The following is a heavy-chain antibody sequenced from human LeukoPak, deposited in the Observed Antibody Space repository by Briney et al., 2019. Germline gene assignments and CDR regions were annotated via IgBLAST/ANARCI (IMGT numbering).Heavy chain of an antibody. CDR1: GDYW. J-gene: IGHJ4*02. V-gene: IGHV3-7*05. CDR2: IKQDGSEK. CDR3: AGSSGWARYFDY. D-gene: IGHD6-19*01. Sequence: GGSLRLSCVASGDYWMSWVRQAPGKGLEWVANIKQDGSEKYYVDSVKGRFTISRDNAKNSLYLQMNSLRAEDTAVYYCAGSSGWARYFDYWGQGTLATVSS.